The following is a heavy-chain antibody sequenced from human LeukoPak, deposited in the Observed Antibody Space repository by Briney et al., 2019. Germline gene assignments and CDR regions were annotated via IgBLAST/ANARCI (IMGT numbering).Heavy chain of an antibody. CDR1: GFTFRKYW. J-gene: IGHJ4*02. CDR3: AREVFFQFDN. V-gene: IGHV3-7*03. CDR2: IAANGNDK. Sequence: PGGSLTLSCAASGFTFRKYWMAWVRQAPGRGLEWVATIAANGNDKDYEDALQGRFTISRDNARNSLSLRIGSLRAEDTAQYYCAREVFFQFDNWGQGALVTVSS.